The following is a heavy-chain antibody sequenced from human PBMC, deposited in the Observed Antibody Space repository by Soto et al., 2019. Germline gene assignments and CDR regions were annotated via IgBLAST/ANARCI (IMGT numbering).Heavy chain of an antibody. CDR3: AREGGSYYFDY. CDR1: GFTFSSYA. Sequence: EVQLVESGGGLVQPGGSLRLSCAASGFTFSSYAMHWVRQAPGEGLEYVSTISRNGGSTYYANSVKGRFTISRDNSKNALYLQMASLRAEEMAVYYCAREGGSYYFDYWGQGTLVTVSS. J-gene: IGHJ4*02. CDR2: ISRNGGST. D-gene: IGHD3-16*01. V-gene: IGHV3-64*01.